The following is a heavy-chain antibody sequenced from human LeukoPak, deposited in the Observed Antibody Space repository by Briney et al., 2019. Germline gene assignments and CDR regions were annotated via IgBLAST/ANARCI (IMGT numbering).Heavy chain of an antibody. V-gene: IGHV4-34*01. D-gene: IGHD2-15*01. CDR2: IHSGGST. Sequence: SETLSLTCAVYGGSFSGYYWSWIRQPPGKGLEWIGSIHSGGSTYSNPSLKSRVTISVDKSKNQFSLKLSSVTAADTAVYYCARELVGAFDIWGQGTMVTVSS. CDR1: GGSFSGYY. J-gene: IGHJ3*02. CDR3: ARELVGAFDI.